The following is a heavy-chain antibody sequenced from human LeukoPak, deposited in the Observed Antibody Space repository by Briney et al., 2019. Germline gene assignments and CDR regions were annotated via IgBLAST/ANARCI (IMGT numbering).Heavy chain of an antibody. D-gene: IGHD2-21*02. V-gene: IGHV4-34*01. Sequence: SETLSLTCAVYGGSFSGYYWSWIRQPPGKGLEWIGEINHRGSTNYNPSLKSRVTISVDTSKNQFSLKLSSVTAADTAVYYCAGRGDYYFDYWGQGTLVTVSS. CDR3: AGRGDYYFDY. J-gene: IGHJ4*02. CDR2: INHRGST. CDR1: GGSFSGYY.